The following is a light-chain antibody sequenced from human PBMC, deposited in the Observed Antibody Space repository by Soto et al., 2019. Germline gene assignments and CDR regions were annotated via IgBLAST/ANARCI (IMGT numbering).Light chain of an antibody. CDR3: AAWDDSLNWM. V-gene: IGLV1-47*02. Sequence: QSVLTQPPSASGTPGQRVTLSCSGSSSNIGSNYVYWYQHLPGAAPKLLIYSNNQRPSGVPDRFSGSKSGTSASLAISGLRSEDEADYYCAAWDDSLNWMFGGGTKVTVL. CDR2: SNN. CDR1: SSNIGSNY. J-gene: IGLJ3*02.